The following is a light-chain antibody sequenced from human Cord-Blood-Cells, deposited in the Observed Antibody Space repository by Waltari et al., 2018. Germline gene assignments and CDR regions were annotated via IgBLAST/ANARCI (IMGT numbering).Light chain of an antibody. CDR2: DVS. V-gene: IGLV2-11*01. CDR3: CSYAGSYTV. J-gene: IGLJ3*02. CDR1: SSDVGGYNY. Sequence: QSALIQPRSVSGSPGQSVTISCTGTSSDVGGYNYVSWYQQHPGKAPKLMIYDVSKRPAGVPERFSGSKSGNTASLTISGLQAEDEADYYCCSYAGSYTVFGGGTKLTVL.